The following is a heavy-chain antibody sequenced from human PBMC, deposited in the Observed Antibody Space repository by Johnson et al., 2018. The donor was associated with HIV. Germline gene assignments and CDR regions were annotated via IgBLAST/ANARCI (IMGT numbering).Heavy chain of an antibody. J-gene: IGHJ3*02. CDR1: GFTFSSYA. D-gene: IGHD3-22*01. V-gene: IGHV3-23*04. Sequence: VQLVESGGGLVQPGGSLRLSCAASGFTFSSYAMSWVRQAPGKGLEWVSAISGSGGSTYYADSVKGRFTISRDNSKNTLYLQMNSLRAEDTAVNYCSKDLVYYGSTGDSFDIWGQGTMVTVSS. CDR3: SKDLVYYGSTGDSFDI. CDR2: ISGSGGST.